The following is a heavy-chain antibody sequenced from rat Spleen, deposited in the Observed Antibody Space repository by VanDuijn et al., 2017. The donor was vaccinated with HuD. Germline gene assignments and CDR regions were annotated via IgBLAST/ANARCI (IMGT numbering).Heavy chain of an antibody. V-gene: IGHV5-29*01. CDR1: GFTFSDYY. CDR3: ARHSGGLFDY. CDR2: ISYDGSST. J-gene: IGHJ2*01. Sequence: EVQLVESDGGLVQPGRSLKLSCAASGFTFSDYYMAWVRQAPTKGLEWVATISYDGSSTYYRDSVKGRFTISRDNAKSTLYLQMDSLRSEETATYYCARHSGGLFDYWGQGVMVTVSS. D-gene: IGHD1-6*01.